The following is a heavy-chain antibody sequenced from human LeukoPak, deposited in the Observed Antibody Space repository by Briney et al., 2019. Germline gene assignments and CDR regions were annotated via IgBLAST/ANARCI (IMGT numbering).Heavy chain of an antibody. CDR2: IVVDSGNT. J-gene: IGHJ4*02. CDR3: AASPDYYDSSGYSYYFDY. CDR1: GFTFTSSA. Sequence: SVKVSCKASGFTFTSSAVQWVRQARGQRLEWIGWIVVDSGNTNYAQKFQERVTITRDMSTSTAYMELSSLRSEDTAVYYCAASPDYYDSSGYSYYFDYWGQGTLVTVSS. D-gene: IGHD3-22*01. V-gene: IGHV1-58*01.